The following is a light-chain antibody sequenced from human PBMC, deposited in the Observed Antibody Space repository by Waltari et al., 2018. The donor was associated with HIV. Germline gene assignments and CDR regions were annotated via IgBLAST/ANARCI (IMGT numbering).Light chain of an antibody. CDR1: QTIGVN. J-gene: IGKJ1*01. V-gene: IGKV3-15*01. Sequence: EIVMTQSPATLSVSPGERVTLSCRASQTIGVNLAWYQQQPGRAPRLLIYGASTRATGIPVRFSGSGSGTEFTLTIDSLQSEDFAVYYCQQYNNRPPSTFGQGTKVDIK. CDR2: GAS. CDR3: QQYNNRPPST.